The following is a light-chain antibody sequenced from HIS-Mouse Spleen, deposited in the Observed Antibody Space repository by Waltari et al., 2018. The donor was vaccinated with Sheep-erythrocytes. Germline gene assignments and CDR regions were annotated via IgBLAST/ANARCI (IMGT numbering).Light chain of an antibody. J-gene: IGLJ3*02. CDR2: EGS. CDR3: CSYAGSSTWV. V-gene: IGLV2-23*01. Sequence: QSALTQPASVSGSPGQSITISCTGTSSDVGSYNLVSWYQRHPGKAPKLMIYEGSKRPSGVSNRFSASKSGNTASLTISGLQAEDEADYYCCSYAGSSTWVFGGGTKLTVL. CDR1: SSDVGSYNL.